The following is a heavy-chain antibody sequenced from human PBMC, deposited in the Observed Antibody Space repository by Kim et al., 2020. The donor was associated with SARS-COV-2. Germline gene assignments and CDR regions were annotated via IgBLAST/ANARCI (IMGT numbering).Heavy chain of an antibody. D-gene: IGHD6-19*01. Sequence: DPGKGQLTIPRDNSKKTLYLQMNSLRAEDTAVYYCARVASSGWYEAYFDYWGQGTLVTVSS. J-gene: IGHJ4*02. V-gene: IGHV3-53*01. CDR3: ARVASSGWYEAYFDY.